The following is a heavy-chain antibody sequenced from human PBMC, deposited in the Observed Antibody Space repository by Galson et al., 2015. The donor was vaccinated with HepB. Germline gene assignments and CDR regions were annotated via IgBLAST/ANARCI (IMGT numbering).Heavy chain of an antibody. D-gene: IGHD3-3*01. CDR1: GFTFSSYW. Sequence: FLRLSCAASGFTFSSYWMSRVRQAPGKGLEWVANIKQDGSEKYYVDSVKGRFTISRDNAKNSLYLQMNSLRAEDTAVYYCARVQMDFWSGYFPLDYWGQGTLVTVSS. V-gene: IGHV3-7*03. CDR3: ARVQMDFWSGYFPLDY. J-gene: IGHJ4*02. CDR2: IKQDGSEK.